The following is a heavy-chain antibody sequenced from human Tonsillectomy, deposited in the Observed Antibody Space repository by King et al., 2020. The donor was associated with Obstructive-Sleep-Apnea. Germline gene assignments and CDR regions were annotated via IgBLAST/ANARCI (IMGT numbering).Heavy chain of an antibody. J-gene: IGHJ4*02. CDR1: GFTFSSYA. V-gene: IGHV3-23*04. CDR2: VNANGVST. Sequence: VQLVESGGALIQPGGSLLLSCAASGFTFSSYAMTWVRQAPGKGREWGASVNANGVSTYYADSVKGRFTISRDGTKSTPHRQMNSLRVEDTAVYYCAEGPLRAVVGTNYDFWGQGTLVTVSS. CDR3: AEGPLRAVVGTNYDF. D-gene: IGHD6-19*01.